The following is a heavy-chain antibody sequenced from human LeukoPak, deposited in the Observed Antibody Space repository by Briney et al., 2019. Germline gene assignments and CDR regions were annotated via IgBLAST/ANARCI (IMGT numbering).Heavy chain of an antibody. V-gene: IGHV1-8*01. CDR1: GYTFTSYD. CDR3: ARGSRWYYDILTGYYRDRHYQGGGMDV. D-gene: IGHD3-9*01. Sequence: ASVKVSCKASGYTFTSYDINWVRQATGQGLEWMGWMNPNSGNTGYAQKFQGRVTMTRNTSISTAYMELSSLRSEDTAVYYCARGSRWYYDILTGYYRDRHYQGGGMDVWGQGTTVTVSS. J-gene: IGHJ6*02. CDR2: MNPNSGNT.